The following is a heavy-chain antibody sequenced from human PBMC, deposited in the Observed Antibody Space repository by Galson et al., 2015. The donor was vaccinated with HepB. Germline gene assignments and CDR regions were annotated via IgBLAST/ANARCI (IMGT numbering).Heavy chain of an antibody. CDR1: GFTFSSYA. CDR2: ISYDGSNK. Sequence: SLRLSCAASGFTFSSYAMHWVRQAPGKGLEWVAVISYDGSNKYYADSVKGRFTISRDNSKNTLYLQMNSLRAEDTAVYYCATDYAYCGGDCYPPTNGMDVWGQGTTVTVSS. J-gene: IGHJ6*02. V-gene: IGHV3-30-3*01. D-gene: IGHD2-21*02. CDR3: ATDYAYCGGDCYPPTNGMDV.